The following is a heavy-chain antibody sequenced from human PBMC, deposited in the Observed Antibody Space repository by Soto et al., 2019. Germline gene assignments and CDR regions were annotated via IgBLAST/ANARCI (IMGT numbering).Heavy chain of an antibody. V-gene: IGHV4-59*01. Sequence: PSETLSLTCTVSGGSISNYYWGWIRQPPGRGLEWIGHIFYSGSTNYNPALKSRVTISVDTSKSQFSLKLSSVTAADTAVYYCAKDSGYNYGYFRWFDPWGQGTLVTVSS. J-gene: IGHJ5*02. D-gene: IGHD5-18*01. CDR2: IFYSGST. CDR1: GGSISNYY. CDR3: AKDSGYNYGYFRWFDP.